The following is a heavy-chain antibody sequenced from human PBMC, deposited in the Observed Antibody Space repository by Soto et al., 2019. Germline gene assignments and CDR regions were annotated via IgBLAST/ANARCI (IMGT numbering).Heavy chain of an antibody. CDR3: AREASSIAGTTNAFVV. CDR1: GYTFTGYY. V-gene: IGHV1-2*02. D-gene: IGHD1-1*01. J-gene: IGHJ3*01. CDR2: ISPKTGGT. Sequence: ASVKVSCKASGYTFTGYYVHWVRQAPGQGPEWMGWISPKTGGTNLAQNFQGRVTMTRDTSFSTASMELSGLTSDDTAVYYCAREASSIAGTTNAFVVWGQGTMVTVSS.